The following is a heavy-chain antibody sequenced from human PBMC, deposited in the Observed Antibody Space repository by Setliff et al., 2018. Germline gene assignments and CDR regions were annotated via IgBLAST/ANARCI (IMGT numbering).Heavy chain of an antibody. CDR2: IYYSGNT. V-gene: IGHV4-59*11. D-gene: IGHD3-3*01. CDR3: ARGKTFFGAFIRAFDV. J-gene: IGHJ3*01. CDR1: GGSIDSHY. Sequence: PSETLSLTCTVSGGSIDSHYWSWIRQPPGKGLEWIGSIYYSGNTNYNPSLKSLVTISIDTSKNQFSLKLSSVTAADTAVYHCARGKTFFGAFIRAFDVWGQGRMVTVSS.